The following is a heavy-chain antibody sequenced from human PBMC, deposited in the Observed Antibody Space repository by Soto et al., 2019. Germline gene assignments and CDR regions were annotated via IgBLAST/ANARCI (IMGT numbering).Heavy chain of an antibody. D-gene: IGHD3-9*01. Sequence: SVNVSCKASGGTFNSYAISWVRQAPGQGLEWMGGIIPIFGTANYAQKFQGRVTINAEESTSTAYMELSSLRSEEAAVYYCARGWSYDILTGYSSWGQGNMVHVSS. CDR3: ARGWSYDILTGYSS. CDR2: IIPIFGTA. V-gene: IGHV1-69*13. CDR1: GGTFNSYA. J-gene: IGHJ4*02.